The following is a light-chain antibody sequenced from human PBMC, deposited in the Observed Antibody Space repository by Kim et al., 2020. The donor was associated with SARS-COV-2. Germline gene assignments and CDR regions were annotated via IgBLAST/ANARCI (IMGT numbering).Light chain of an antibody. V-gene: IGKV1-39*01. CDR3: QQTYSSPRT. CDR1: QNVNIY. Sequence: ASKGDSVTMTCRASQNVNIYLNWYHQRPGKAPKLLIYVTSTLQSGVPSRFSAAGSGTDFTLTITSLQPEDFGTYYCQQTYSSPRTFGQGTKVDIK. J-gene: IGKJ2*01. CDR2: VTS.